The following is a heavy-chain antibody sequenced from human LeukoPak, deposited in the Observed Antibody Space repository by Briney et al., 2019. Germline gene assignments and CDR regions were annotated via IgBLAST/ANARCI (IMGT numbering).Heavy chain of an antibody. Sequence: GGSLRLSCAASGFTVSSNYMSWVRQAPGKGLEWVSVIYSGGSTYYADSVKGRFTISRDNSKNTLYLQMNSLRAEDTAVYCCAKWLGGWFLSSMYYFDYWGQGTLVTVSS. D-gene: IGHD3-10*01. CDR2: IYSGGST. J-gene: IGHJ4*02. CDR1: GFTVSSNY. V-gene: IGHV3-53*01. CDR3: AKWLGGWFLSSMYYFDY.